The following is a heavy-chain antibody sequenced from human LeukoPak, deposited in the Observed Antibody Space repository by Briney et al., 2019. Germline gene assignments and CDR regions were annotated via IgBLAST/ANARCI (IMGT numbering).Heavy chain of an antibody. V-gene: IGHV3-43*01. Sequence: GGSLRLSGAASGFTFDDYTMHWVRQAPGKGLEWVSLISWDGGSTYYADSVKGRFTISRDNSKNSLYLQMNSLRTEDTALYYCAIIPSGGEGFYGMDVWGQGTTVTVSS. CDR2: ISWDGGST. CDR1: GFTFDDYT. D-gene: IGHD2-15*01. CDR3: AIIPSGGEGFYGMDV. J-gene: IGHJ6*02.